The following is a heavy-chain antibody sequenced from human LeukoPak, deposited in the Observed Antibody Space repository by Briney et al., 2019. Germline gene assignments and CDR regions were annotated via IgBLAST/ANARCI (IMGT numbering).Heavy chain of an antibody. V-gene: IGHV3-23*01. CDR2: ISSSGSGGNT. J-gene: IGHJ4*02. D-gene: IGHD3-22*01. Sequence: GGSLRLSCAASGVTLSSYAMSWARQAPGKGLEWVSGISSSGSGGNTYYADSVKGRFTISRDNSKNTLYLQMNSLRAEDTAVYYCARGAIVVITFQFDYWGQGTLVTVSS. CDR3: ARGAIVVITFQFDY. CDR1: GVTLSSYA.